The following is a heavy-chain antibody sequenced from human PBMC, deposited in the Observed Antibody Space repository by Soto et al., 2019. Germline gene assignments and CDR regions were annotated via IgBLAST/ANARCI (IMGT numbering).Heavy chain of an antibody. D-gene: IGHD6-6*01. V-gene: IGHV4-39*07. CDR1: GGSISNAAYF. J-gene: IGHJ6*02. CDR2: MYHSGIT. Sequence: SETLSLTCTVSGGSISNAAYFWGWIRQPPGKGLEWIGSMYHSGITYYNLSLKSRVTISVDTSKNQLSLKLSSATAADTAVYYCARSMYSTSAQLYYGMDVWGQGTTVTVSS. CDR3: ARSMYSTSAQLYYGMDV.